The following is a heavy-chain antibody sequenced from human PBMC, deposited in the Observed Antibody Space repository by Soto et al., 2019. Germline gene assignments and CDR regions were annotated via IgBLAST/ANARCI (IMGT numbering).Heavy chain of an antibody. Sequence: SETLSLTCSVSGSAITTYYWSWLRQSPGKGLEWIGHIYDTGSTTYNPSLKSRVTISVDTSNTQFSLILSSVTAADTAVFYCAREVNNYYGMDVWGQGTTVTVSS. J-gene: IGHJ6*02. CDR3: AREVNNYYGMDV. CDR1: GSAITTYY. CDR2: IYDTGST. V-gene: IGHV4-59*12.